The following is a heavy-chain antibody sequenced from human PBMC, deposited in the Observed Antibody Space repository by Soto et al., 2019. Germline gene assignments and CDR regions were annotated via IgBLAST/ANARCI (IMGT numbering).Heavy chain of an antibody. V-gene: IGHV5-51*01. CDR1: GYTFDSNW. CDR3: ARLLESWGEPHSFDS. D-gene: IGHD1-1*01. CDR2: IYPGDSET. Sequence: GESLKISCQASGYTFDSNWIGWVRQMPGKGLEWMGIIYPGDSETRYSPSFQGQVTISADRSFKIAYLQWRRLQASDTAMYYCARLLESWGEPHSFDSWGQGTTVTVTS. J-gene: IGHJ4*02.